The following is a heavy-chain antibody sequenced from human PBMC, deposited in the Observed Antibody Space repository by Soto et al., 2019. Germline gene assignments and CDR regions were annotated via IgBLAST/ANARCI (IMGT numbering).Heavy chain of an antibody. D-gene: IGHD6-13*01. CDR2: ISTSGSTI. CDR3: ARENSPADLDV. Sequence: GWSLGLSCAASGFTFSLYEMTWVRQAPGKGLEWLSYISTSGSTIYHADSVKVRFTISRDNAKNSLFLQMNSLRAEDTAVYYCARENSPADLDVWGQGTTVTVSS. CDR1: GFTFSLYE. J-gene: IGHJ6*02. V-gene: IGHV3-48*03.